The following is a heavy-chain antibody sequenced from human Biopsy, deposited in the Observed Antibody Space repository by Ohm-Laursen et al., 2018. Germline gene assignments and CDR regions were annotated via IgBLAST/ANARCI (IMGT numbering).Heavy chain of an antibody. CDR1: GGTFSNYG. CDR2: NIPILGTG. CDR3: ATKLRGYFDE. V-gene: IGHV1-69*06. Sequence: SVKVSCKAPGGTFSNYGVNRVRQAPGQGLEWLGGNIPILGTGNYAQKFQDRVTVAADTSTSTATMELRSLRSDDTAVYYCATKLRGYFDEWGQGTLVIV. J-gene: IGHJ4*02.